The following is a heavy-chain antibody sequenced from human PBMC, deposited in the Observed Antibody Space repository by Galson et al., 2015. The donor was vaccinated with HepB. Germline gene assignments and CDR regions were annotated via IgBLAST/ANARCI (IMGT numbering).Heavy chain of an antibody. V-gene: IGHV3-15*01. J-gene: IGHJ3*01. CDR2: IKSKTDGGIT. CDR1: GLTLTDAW. D-gene: IGHD3-3*01. Sequence: SLRLSCAVSGLTLTDAWMSWVRQAPGKGLEWVGRIKSKTDGGITDYAAPVKGKFTIPRDDSKNTLHLQMNSLKTEDTAVYYCTTDKRIKIFGVVMQIDAFGVWGQGTRVTVSA. CDR3: TTDKRIKIFGVVMQIDAFGV.